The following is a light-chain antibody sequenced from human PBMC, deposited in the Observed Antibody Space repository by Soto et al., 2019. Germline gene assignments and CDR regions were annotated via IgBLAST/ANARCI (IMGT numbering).Light chain of an antibody. CDR3: CSNAGSYSFV. J-gene: IGLJ1*01. V-gene: IGLV2-11*01. CDR1: SSDVGGYNY. Sequence: QSALTHPRSVSGSPGQSVSISCAGTSSDVGGYNYVSWYQHHTGKAPKLMIYDVDKRPSGVPGRFSGSKSGNTASLTISGLQAEDEADYYCCSNAGSYSFVFGTGTKVTVL. CDR2: DVD.